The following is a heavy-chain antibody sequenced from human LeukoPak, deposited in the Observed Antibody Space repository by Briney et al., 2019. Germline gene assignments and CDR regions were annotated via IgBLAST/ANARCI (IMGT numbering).Heavy chain of an antibody. CDR2: ISYDGSNK. CDR3: AKSNYYDSSGYEPGY. V-gene: IGHV3-30*18. J-gene: IGHJ4*02. Sequence: GGSLRLSCAASGFTFSSYGMHWVRQAPGKGLEWVAFISYDGSNKYYADSVKGRFTISRDNSKNTLYLQMNSLRAEDTAVYYCAKSNYYDSSGYEPGYWGQGTLVTVSS. D-gene: IGHD3-22*01. CDR1: GFTFSSYG.